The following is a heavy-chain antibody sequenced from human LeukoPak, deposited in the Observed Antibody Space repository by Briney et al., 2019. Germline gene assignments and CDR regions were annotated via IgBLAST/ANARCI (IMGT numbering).Heavy chain of an antibody. Sequence: PSQTLSLTCTVSGGSISSGGYYWSWIRQHPGKGLEWFGYICYSGSTYYNPSLKSRVTISVDTSRNQFSLKLSSVTAADTAVYYCARDKLLWVGEQYFDYWGQGTLVTVSS. J-gene: IGHJ4*02. CDR2: ICYSGST. V-gene: IGHV4-31*03. CDR1: GGSISSGGYY. D-gene: IGHD3-10*01. CDR3: ARDKLLWVGEQYFDY.